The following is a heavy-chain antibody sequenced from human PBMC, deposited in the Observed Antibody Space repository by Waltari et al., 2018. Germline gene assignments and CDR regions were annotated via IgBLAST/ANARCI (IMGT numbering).Heavy chain of an antibody. V-gene: IGHV3-23*04. CDR3: AKLGGRGWLRLYFDY. D-gene: IGHD2-21*02. J-gene: IGHJ4*02. CDR2: ISGSGGST. CDR1: GFTFSSYA. Sequence: EVQLVESGGGLVPPGGSLRLSCAASGFTFSSYAISWVRQAPGKGLGWVSAISGSGGSTYYADSVKGRFTISRDNSKNTLYLQMNSLRAEDTAVYYCAKLGGRGWLRLYFDYWGQGTLVTVSS.